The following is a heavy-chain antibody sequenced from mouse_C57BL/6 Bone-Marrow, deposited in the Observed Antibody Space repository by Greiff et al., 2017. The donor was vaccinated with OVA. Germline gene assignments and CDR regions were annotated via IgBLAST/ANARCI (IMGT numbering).Heavy chain of an antibody. D-gene: IGHD4-1*01. CDR3: ASNWAWFAY. CDR1: GYTFTSYT. Sequence: QVQLKQSGAELARPGASVKMSCKASGYTFTSYTMHWVKQRPGQGLEWIGYINPSSGYTKYNQKFKDKATLTADKSSSTAYMQLSSLTSEDSAVYYCASNWAWFAYWGQGTLVTVSA. V-gene: IGHV1-4*01. CDR2: INPSSGYT. J-gene: IGHJ3*01.